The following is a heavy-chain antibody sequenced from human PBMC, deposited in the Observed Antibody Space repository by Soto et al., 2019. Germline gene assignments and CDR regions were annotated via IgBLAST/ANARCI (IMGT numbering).Heavy chain of an antibody. CDR3: VIYMSVGSSSDCYLSGWFDP. J-gene: IGHJ5*02. CDR2: IYYSGST. D-gene: IGHD2-21*02. CDR1: GGSISSYY. Sequence: PSETLSLTCTVSGGSISSYYWSWIRQPPGKGLEWIGYIYYSGSTNYNPSLKSRVTISVDTSKNHFSLQLTSLTAADTAVYYCVIYMSVGSSSDCYLSGWFDPWGPGTLVTVSS. V-gene: IGHV4-59*01.